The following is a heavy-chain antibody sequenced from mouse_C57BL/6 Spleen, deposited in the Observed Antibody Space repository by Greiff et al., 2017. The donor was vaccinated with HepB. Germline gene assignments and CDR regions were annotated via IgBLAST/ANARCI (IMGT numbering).Heavy chain of an antibody. CDR1: GFTFSDYG. Sequence: EVKVVESGGGLVKPGGSLKLSCAASGFTFSDYGMHWVRQAPENGLEWVAYISSGSSTIYYADTVKGRFTISRDNAKNTLFLQMTSLRSEDTAMYYCARAPTTVVALYYFDYWGQGTTLTVSS. J-gene: IGHJ2*01. CDR2: ISSGSSTI. D-gene: IGHD1-1*01. V-gene: IGHV5-17*01. CDR3: ARAPTTVVALYYFDY.